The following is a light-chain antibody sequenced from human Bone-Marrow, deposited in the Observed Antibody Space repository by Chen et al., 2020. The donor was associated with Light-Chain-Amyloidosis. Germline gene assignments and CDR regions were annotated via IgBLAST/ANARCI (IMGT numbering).Light chain of an antibody. CDR1: SSDVGGYNY. V-gene: IGLV2-8*01. CDR3: SSYGGSNNLL. Sequence: QSALTQPPSASGSPGQSVTLSCAGTSSDVGGYNYVSWYQQHPGKAPKLMIYEVTKRPSWVPDRFSGSKSGNTASLTVSGLQAEDEADYYCSSYGGSNNLLFGGGTKVTVL. J-gene: IGLJ2*01. CDR2: EVT.